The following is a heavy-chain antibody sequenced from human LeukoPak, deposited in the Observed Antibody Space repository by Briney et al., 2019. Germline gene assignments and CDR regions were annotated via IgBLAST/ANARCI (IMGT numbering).Heavy chain of an antibody. J-gene: IGHJ5*02. V-gene: IGHV3-30-3*01. CDR3: AREKDSSGYYGFDP. D-gene: IGHD3-22*01. CDR1: EFTFSSYA. CDR2: ISYDGSNK. Sequence: GRPLRLSCAASEFTFSSYAMHWVRQAPGKGLEWVAVISYDGSNKYYADSVKGRFTISRDSSKNTLYLQMNSLRAEDTAVYYCAREKDSSGYYGFDPWGQGTLVTVSS.